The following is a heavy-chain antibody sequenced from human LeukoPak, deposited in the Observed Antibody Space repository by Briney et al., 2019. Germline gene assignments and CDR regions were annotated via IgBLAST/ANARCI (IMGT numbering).Heavy chain of an antibody. D-gene: IGHD2-2*01. J-gene: IGHJ4*02. Sequence: PGGSLRLSCAASGFTFSSYWMSWVRQAPEKGLEWVANINPGGSEKYYVDSVRGRFTISRDNAKNSLYLQMNSMRADDTAVYYCARDVTALDSWGQGTLVTVSS. CDR3: ARDVTALDS. V-gene: IGHV3-7*01. CDR1: GFTFSSYW. CDR2: INPGGSEK.